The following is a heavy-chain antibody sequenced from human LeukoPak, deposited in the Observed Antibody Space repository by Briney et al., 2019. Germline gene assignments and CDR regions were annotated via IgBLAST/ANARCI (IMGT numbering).Heavy chain of an antibody. CDR3: ARKRGDFWSGYYIYWFDP. CDR1: GGSFSGYY. V-gene: IGHV4-34*01. Sequence: SETLSLTCAVYGGSFSGYYWSWIRQPPGKGLEWIGEINHSGSTNYNPSLKSRVTISVDTSKNQFSLKLSSVTAADTAVYYCARKRGDFWSGYYIYWFDPWGQGTLVTVSS. CDR2: INHSGST. D-gene: IGHD3-3*01. J-gene: IGHJ5*02.